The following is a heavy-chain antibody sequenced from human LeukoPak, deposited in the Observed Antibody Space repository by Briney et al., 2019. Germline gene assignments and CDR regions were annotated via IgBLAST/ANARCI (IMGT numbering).Heavy chain of an antibody. CDR1: GGSISSYY. V-gene: IGHV4-59*01. J-gene: IGHJ4*02. Sequence: SETLSLTCTVSGGSISSYYWSWIRQPPGKGLGWIGYIYYSGSTNYNPSLKSRVTISVDTSKNQFSLKLSSVTAADTAVYYCARDAGSATSLFDYWGQGTLVTVSS. D-gene: IGHD2-2*01. CDR3: ARDAGSATSLFDY. CDR2: IYYSGST.